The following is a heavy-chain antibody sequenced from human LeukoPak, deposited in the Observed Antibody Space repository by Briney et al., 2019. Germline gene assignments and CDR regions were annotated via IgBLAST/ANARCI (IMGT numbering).Heavy chain of an antibody. J-gene: IGHJ6*02. D-gene: IGHD6-19*01. V-gene: IGHV4-59*01. CDR1: GGSISSYY. Sequence: PSETLSLTCTVSGGSISSYYWSWIRQPPGKGLEWIGYIYYSGSTNYNPSLKSRVTISVDTSKNQFSLKLSSVTAADTAVYYCARRSGQNGMDVWGQGTTVTVSS. CDR2: IYYSGST. CDR3: ARRSGQNGMDV.